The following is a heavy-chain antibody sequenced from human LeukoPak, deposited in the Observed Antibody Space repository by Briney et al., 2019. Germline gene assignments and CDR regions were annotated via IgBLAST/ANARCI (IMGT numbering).Heavy chain of an antibody. CDR3: ARKSPYYYDSSDYYETDY. D-gene: IGHD3-22*01. J-gene: IGHJ4*02. CDR2: IDTNTGNP. V-gene: IGHV7-4-1*02. CDR1: GYTFTDFY. Sequence: GASVKVSCKASGYTFTDFYIHWVRQAPGQGREWMGWIDTNTGNPTYAQGFTGRFVFSLDTSVSTAYLQISSLKAEDTAVYYCARKSPYYYDSSDYYETDYWGQGTLVTVSS.